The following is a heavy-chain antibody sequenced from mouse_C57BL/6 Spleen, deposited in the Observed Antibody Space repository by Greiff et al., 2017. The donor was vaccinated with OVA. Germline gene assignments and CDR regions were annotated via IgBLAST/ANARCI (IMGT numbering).Heavy chain of an antibody. CDR1: GYTFTSYW. D-gene: IGHD1-2*01. V-gene: IGHV1-64*01. J-gene: IGHJ3*01. Sequence: QVQLQQSGAELVKPGASVTLSCKASGYTFTSYWMHWVKQRPGHGLEWIGMIHPNSGSTNYNEKFKSKATLTVDKSSSTAYMQLSSLTSEDSAVYYCERDYGPSGEWFAYWGQGTLVTVSA. CDR2: IHPNSGST. CDR3: ERDYGPSGEWFAY.